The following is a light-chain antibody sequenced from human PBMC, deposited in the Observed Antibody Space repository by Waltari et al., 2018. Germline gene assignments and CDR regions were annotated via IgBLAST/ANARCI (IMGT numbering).Light chain of an antibody. CDR1: SSAIGGYTY. J-gene: IGLJ3*02. CDR2: DVT. Sequence: QSALTQPPSASGSPGPSVTISCPGPSSAIGGYTYFPWYQQHPGKAPKLMIYDVTKRPSGVPDRFSASKSGNTASLTVSGLQAEDEADYYCSSFAGSTNWVFGGGTKLTVL. V-gene: IGLV2-8*01. CDR3: SSFAGSTNWV.